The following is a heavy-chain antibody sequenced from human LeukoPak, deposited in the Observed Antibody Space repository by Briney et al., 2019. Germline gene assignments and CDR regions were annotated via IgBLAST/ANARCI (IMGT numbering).Heavy chain of an antibody. Sequence: SETLSLTCTVSGGSVSSGSYYWSWIRQPPGKGLEWIGYIYYSGSTNYNPSLKSRDTISVDTSKNQFSLKLSSVTAADTAVYYCARDYGDYGYYYYGMDVWGKGTTVTVSS. V-gene: IGHV4-61*01. CDR3: ARDYGDYGYYYYGMDV. J-gene: IGHJ6*04. CDR1: GGSVSSGSYY. D-gene: IGHD4-17*01. CDR2: IYYSGST.